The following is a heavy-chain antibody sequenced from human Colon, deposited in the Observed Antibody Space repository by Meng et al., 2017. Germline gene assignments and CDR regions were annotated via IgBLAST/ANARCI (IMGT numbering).Heavy chain of an antibody. CDR2: IYYSGST. CDR1: GGSISSSSYY. Sequence: SETLSPTCTVSGGSISSSSYYWGWIRQPPGKGLEWIGSIYYSGSTYYNPSLKSRVTISVDTSKNQFSLKLSSVTAADTAVYYCARWLVASIDAFDIWGQGTMVTVSS. V-gene: IGHV4-39*07. J-gene: IGHJ3*02. D-gene: IGHD2-15*01. CDR3: ARWLVASIDAFDI.